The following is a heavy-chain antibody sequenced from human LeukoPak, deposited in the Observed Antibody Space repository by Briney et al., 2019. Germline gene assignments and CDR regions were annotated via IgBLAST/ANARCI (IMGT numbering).Heavy chain of an antibody. CDR1: GFSFTSYG. CDR3: ARVSESGNPDY. J-gene: IGHJ4*02. D-gene: IGHD2/OR15-2a*01. Sequence: PGRSLRLSCAASGFSFTSYGMHWVRQAPGKGLEWVAVIWYDGTNKYYADSVKGRFTISRDTSNNMLYLQMNSLRAEDTAVYYCARVSESGNPDYWGQGTLVTVSS. CDR2: IWYDGTNK. V-gene: IGHV3-33*01.